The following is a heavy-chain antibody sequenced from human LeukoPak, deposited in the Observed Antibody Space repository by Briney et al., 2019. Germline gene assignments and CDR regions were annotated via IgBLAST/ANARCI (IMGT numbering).Heavy chain of an antibody. CDR1: GDSLSGYN. V-gene: IGHV4-4*07. D-gene: IGHD3-16*01. CDR2: IYSTGST. J-gene: IGHJ5*01. Sequence: SETLSLTCIVSGDSLSGYNWSWIRQPAGKGPEWIGRIYSTGSTNYNPSLKSRVTMSVDGSKNQFSLRMNSMTAADTAVYFCVRDFGRFDSWGEGALVLVSS. CDR3: VRDFGRFDS.